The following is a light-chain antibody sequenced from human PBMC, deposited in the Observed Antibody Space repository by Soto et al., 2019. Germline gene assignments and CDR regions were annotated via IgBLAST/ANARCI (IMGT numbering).Light chain of an antibody. J-gene: IGLJ1*01. CDR3: AAWDASLSACG. CDR1: DSNIGSNS. V-gene: IGLV1-47*02. CDR2: YNN. Sequence: QSVLTQPPSASGTAGQVVTISCSGGDSNIGSNSVYWYQHLPRMAPKLLTYYNNQRPSGVPYRFSGSRSGTSASLAIVGLRSEDEAVYYCAAWDASLSACGFGNGTKLTVL.